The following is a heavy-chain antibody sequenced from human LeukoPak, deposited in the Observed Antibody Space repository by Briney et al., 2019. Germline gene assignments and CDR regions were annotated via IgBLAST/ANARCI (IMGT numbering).Heavy chain of an antibody. J-gene: IGHJ5*02. Sequence: ASVKVSCKASGYTFTGYYMHWVRQAPGQGLEWMGWISPNSGGTNYAQKFQGRVTMTRDTSISTAYMELSRLRSDDTAVYYCARVRIAAAGSRGNWFDPWGQGTLVTVSS. D-gene: IGHD6-13*01. CDR3: ARVRIAAAGSRGNWFDP. CDR2: ISPNSGGT. CDR1: GYTFTGYY. V-gene: IGHV1-2*02.